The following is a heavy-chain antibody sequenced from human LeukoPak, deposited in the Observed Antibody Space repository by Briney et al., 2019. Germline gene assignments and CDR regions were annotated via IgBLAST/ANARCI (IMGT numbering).Heavy chain of an antibody. Sequence: PGGSLRLSCEASGFTFSQHGLNWVRQAPGKGLEWVSSISSSGKYIYYAESLKGRFTISRDNAQNSLYLQMNSLRAEDTAIYYCVRDRGTYRPIDYWGQGTLVTVSS. CDR1: GFTFSQHG. CDR3: VRDRGTYRPIDY. CDR2: ISSSGKYI. V-gene: IGHV3-21*04. J-gene: IGHJ4*02. D-gene: IGHD1-26*01.